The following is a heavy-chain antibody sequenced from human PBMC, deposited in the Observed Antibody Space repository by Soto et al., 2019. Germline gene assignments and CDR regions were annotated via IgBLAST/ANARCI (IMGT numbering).Heavy chain of an antibody. D-gene: IGHD2-2*01. V-gene: IGHV1-2*04. Sequence: ASVKVSCKASGYTFTGYYMHWVRQAPGQGLEWMGWINPNSGGTNYAQKFQGWVTRTRDTSISTAYMELSRLRSDDTAVYYCARDLEYCSSTSCFPRGGTSYYYGMDVWGQGTTVTVSS. J-gene: IGHJ6*02. CDR3: ARDLEYCSSTSCFPRGGTSYYYGMDV. CDR1: GYTFTGYY. CDR2: INPNSGGT.